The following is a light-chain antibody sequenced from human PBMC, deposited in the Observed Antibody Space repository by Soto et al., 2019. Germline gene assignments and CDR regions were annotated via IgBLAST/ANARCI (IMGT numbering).Light chain of an antibody. Sequence: GMRSSALGATATPSCRAVRSFASSYLAWYQHKPGQAPRLLIYAASIRATGVPDRFSGSGSGTDFTLTISRLEPEDSAVYYCQQYGASPPYTFGQGTKWIS. CDR1: RSFASSY. V-gene: IGKV3-20*01. CDR3: QQYGASPPYT. J-gene: IGKJ2*01. CDR2: AAS.